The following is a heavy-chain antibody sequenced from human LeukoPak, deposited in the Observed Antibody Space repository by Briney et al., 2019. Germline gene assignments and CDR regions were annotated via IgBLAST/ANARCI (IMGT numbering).Heavy chain of an antibody. D-gene: IGHD2-2*01. CDR3: ARDIGDIVVVPAATPYFDY. Sequence: ASVKVSCKASGYTFTGYYMHWVRQAPGQGLEWMGWINPNSGGTNYAQKFQGRVTMTRDTSISTAYMELSRLRSDDTAVYYCARDIGDIVVVPAATPYFDYWGQGALVTVSS. CDR1: GYTFTGYY. CDR2: INPNSGGT. J-gene: IGHJ4*02. V-gene: IGHV1-2*02.